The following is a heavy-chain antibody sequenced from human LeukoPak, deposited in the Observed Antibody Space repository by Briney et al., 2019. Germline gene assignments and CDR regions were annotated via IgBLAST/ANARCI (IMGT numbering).Heavy chain of an antibody. Sequence: GGSLRLSCAASGFTFSSYSMNWVRQAPGKGLEWVSSISSHSSYIYYADSVKGRFTISRDNAKNSLYLQMNSLRAEDTAVYYCARDRSRGLLDAFDIWGQGTMVTVSS. CDR2: ISSHSSYI. CDR1: GFTFSSYS. CDR3: ARDRSRGLLDAFDI. V-gene: IGHV3-21*01. J-gene: IGHJ3*02. D-gene: IGHD5-18*01.